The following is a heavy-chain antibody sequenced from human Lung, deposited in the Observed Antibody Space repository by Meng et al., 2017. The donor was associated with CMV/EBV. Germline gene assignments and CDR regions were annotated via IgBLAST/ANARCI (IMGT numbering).Heavy chain of an antibody. D-gene: IGHD3-10*01. Sequence: QVQSRESGPALVKPSATLSLTCAVAGDSITNHTGWAWVRQPPGKGLEWIGEIPHRGSSAYNPSLKSRVSMSIDKSKNQFSLKLTSVTAADTAVYHCLRRSGGSVWGQGTLVTVSS. CDR2: IPHRGSS. CDR1: GDSITNHTG. V-gene: IGHV4-4*02. J-gene: IGHJ1*01. CDR3: LRRSGGSV.